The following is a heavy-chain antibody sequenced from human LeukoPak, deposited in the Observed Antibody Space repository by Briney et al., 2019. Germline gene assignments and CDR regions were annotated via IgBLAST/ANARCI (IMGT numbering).Heavy chain of an antibody. CDR3: ARGTPYYDILTGYYNYDY. J-gene: IGHJ4*02. CDR2: IYYSGST. Sequence: SETLSLTCTVSGGSISSYYWSWIRQPPGKGLEWIGYIYYSGSTNYNPSLKSRVTISVDTSKNQFSLKLSSVTVADTAVYYCARGTPYYDILTGYYNYDYWGQGTLVTVSS. CDR1: GGSISSYY. V-gene: IGHV4-59*01. D-gene: IGHD3-9*01.